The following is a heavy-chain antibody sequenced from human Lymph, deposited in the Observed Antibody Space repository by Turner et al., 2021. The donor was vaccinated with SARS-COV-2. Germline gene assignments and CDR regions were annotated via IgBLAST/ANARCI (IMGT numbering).Heavy chain of an antibody. J-gene: IGHJ6*02. V-gene: IGHV3-48*02. D-gene: IGHD2-15*01. CDR1: GFTFSSYS. CDR2: ISISSSTI. CDR3: ARDRGGYGAYYYGMDV. Sequence: EVQLVESGGGLVQPGGSLRLSCAASGFTFSSYSMIWVRQAPGKGLEWVSYISISSSTIYYADSVKGRFTISRDNAKNSLYLQMNSLRDEDTAVYYCARDRGGYGAYYYGMDVWGQGTTVTVS.